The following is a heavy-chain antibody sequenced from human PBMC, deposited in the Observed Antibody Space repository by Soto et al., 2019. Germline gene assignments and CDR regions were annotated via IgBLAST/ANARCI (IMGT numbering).Heavy chain of an antibody. Sequence: QVQLQESGPGLVKPSETLSLNCTVSGGSISTYYWSWIRQPPGKGLEWIVYIYYSGSTNYNPSLTSRVTISVDSSKNQFSLRLNSVTAADTASYYCVRGRAQLRRGAFDMWGQGTMVTVSS. V-gene: IGHV4-59*01. D-gene: IGHD2-2*01. CDR3: VRGRAQLRRGAFDM. CDR1: GGSISTYY. CDR2: IYYSGST. J-gene: IGHJ3*02.